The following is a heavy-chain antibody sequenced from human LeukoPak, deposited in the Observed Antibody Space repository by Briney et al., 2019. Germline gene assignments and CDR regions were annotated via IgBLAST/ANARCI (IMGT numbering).Heavy chain of an antibody. CDR2: IIPIFGTA. CDR1: GGTFSSYA. CDR3: ARGGAWIQLTDAFDI. V-gene: IGHV1-69*13. J-gene: IGHJ3*02. D-gene: IGHD5-18*01. Sequence: SVKVSCKASGGTFSSYAISWVRQAPGQGLEWMGGIIPIFGTANYAQKFQGRVTITADESTSTAYMELSSLRSEDTAVYYCARGGAWIQLTDAFDIWGQGTMVTVSS.